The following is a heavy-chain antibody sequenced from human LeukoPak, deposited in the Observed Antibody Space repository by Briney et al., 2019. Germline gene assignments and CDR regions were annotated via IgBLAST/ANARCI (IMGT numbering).Heavy chain of an antibody. V-gene: IGHV4-59*11. Sequence: SETLSLTCTVSGGSISSHYWSWIRQPPGKGLEWIGYIYYSGSTNHNPSLKSRVTISVDTSKNQFSLKLSSVTAADTAVYYCARVTGGSKARSYYDFWSGYYPYNWFDPWGQGTLVTVSS. J-gene: IGHJ5*02. CDR2: IYYSGST. CDR1: GGSISSHY. CDR3: ARVTGGSKARSYYDFWSGYYPYNWFDP. D-gene: IGHD3-3*01.